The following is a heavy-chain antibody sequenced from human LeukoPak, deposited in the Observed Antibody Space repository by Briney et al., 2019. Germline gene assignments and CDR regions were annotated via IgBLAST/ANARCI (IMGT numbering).Heavy chain of an antibody. CDR1: GYIFTGYY. D-gene: IGHD6-19*01. CDR3: ARPTGYSSGWYGGFDY. J-gene: IGHJ4*02. Sequence: ASVKVSCKASGYIFTGYYMHWVRQAPGQGLEWMGWINPNSGGTNYAQKFQGRVTMTRDTSISTAYMELSRLRSDDTAVYYCARPTGYSSGWYGGFDYWGQGTLVTVSS. V-gene: IGHV1-2*02. CDR2: INPNSGGT.